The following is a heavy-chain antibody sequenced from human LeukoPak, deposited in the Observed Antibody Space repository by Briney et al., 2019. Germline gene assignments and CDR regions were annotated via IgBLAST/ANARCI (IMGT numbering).Heavy chain of an antibody. D-gene: IGHD6-19*01. CDR2: IIPIFGTA. J-gene: IGHJ6*02. V-gene: IGHV1-69*01. CDR3: ARGGSSFYSSGWYALEYGMDV. Sequence: SVKVSCKASGGTFSSYAISWVRQAPGQGLEWMGGIIPIFGTANYAQKFQGRVTITADESTSTAYMELSSLRSEDTAVYYCARGGSSFYSSGWYALEYGMDVWGQGTTVTVSS. CDR1: GGTFSSYA.